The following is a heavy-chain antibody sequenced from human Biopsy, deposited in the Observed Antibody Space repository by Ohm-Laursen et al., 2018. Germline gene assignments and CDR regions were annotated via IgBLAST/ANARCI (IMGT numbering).Heavy chain of an antibody. V-gene: IGHV4-34*08. J-gene: IGHJ4*02. CDR2: INQAGTN. CDR1: GVTFSDYQ. CDR3: GNEVHGRDY. D-gene: IGHD2-15*01. Sequence: SVTLSFTCAVFGVTFSDYQWSWIRQPTGKGLEWIGQINQAGTNNYNPSLKSRVSISAVASKYEFSLRLSSVTAADTAVYLCGNEVHGRDYWGLGTQVTVSS.